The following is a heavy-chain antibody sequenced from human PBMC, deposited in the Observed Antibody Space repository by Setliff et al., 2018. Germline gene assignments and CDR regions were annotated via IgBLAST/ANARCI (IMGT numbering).Heavy chain of an antibody. CDR3: ARAPRLEWILPTFDY. CDR1: GYTFGAHY. Sequence: ASVKVSCKASGYTFGAHYIHWVRQAPGQGFEWMGWINPNSGDTNYAQNFQGRVTMTTDTSTSTGYMELRSLRYDDTAVYYCARAPRLEWILPTFDYWGQGTPVTVSS. CDR2: INPNSGDT. V-gene: IGHV1-2*02. D-gene: IGHD3-3*01. J-gene: IGHJ4*02.